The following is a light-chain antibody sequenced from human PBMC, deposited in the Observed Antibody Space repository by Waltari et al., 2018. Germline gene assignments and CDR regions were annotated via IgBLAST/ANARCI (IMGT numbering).Light chain of an antibody. V-gene: IGLV2-23*02. Sequence: QSALTQPASVSGSPGQSITLSCTGPSSDVGSYNLVSSYQQRPAKAPRRMIYEVNKWPSGVSNRFSGSKSGNTASLTISGLQAEDEADYYCCSYAGSPTFVIFGGGSKLTVL. J-gene: IGLJ2*01. CDR1: SSDVGSYNL. CDR2: EVN. CDR3: CSYAGSPTFVI.